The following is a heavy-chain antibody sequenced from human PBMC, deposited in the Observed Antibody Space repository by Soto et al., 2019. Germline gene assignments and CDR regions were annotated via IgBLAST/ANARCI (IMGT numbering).Heavy chain of an antibody. Sequence: ASVKVSCKASGYTFTGYGISWVRQAPGQGLEWMGWINAYNGNTNYAQKVQGRVTMTTDTSTSTAYMELRSLRSDDTAVYYCARGVGSGSYYNQYNWFDPWGQGTLVTVSS. D-gene: IGHD3-10*01. CDR1: GYTFTGYG. CDR3: ARGVGSGSYYNQYNWFDP. CDR2: INAYNGNT. V-gene: IGHV1-18*01. J-gene: IGHJ5*02.